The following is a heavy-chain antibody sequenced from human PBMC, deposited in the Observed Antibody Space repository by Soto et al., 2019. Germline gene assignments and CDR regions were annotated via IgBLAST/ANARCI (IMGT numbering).Heavy chain of an antibody. CDR1: GGTFSSYA. CDR3: ARDYRDDYGDYSDY. Sequence: SVKVSCKASGGTFSSYAISWVRQAPGQGLEWMGGIIPIFGTANYAQKFQGRVTITADESTSTAYMELSSLRSEDTAVYYCARDYRDDYGDYSDYWGQGTLVTVSS. V-gene: IGHV1-69*13. J-gene: IGHJ4*02. D-gene: IGHD4-17*01. CDR2: IIPIFGTA.